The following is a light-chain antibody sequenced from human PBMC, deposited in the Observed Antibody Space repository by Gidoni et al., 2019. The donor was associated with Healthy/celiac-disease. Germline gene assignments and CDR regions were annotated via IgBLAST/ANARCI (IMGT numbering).Light chain of an antibody. CDR3: QQRSNWPPFT. CDR2: DAS. Sequence: EIVLTQSPATLSLSPGERATLSCRASQSVSSCLAWYQQKPGQAPRLLIYDASNRATGIPARFSGRGSGTDFTLTISSLEPEDFAVYYCQQRSNWPPFTFGPGTKVDIK. J-gene: IGKJ3*01. CDR1: QSVSSC. V-gene: IGKV3-11*01.